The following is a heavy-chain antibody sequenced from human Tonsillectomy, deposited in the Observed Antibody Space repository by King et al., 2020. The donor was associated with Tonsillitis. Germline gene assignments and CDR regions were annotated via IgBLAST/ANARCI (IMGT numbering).Heavy chain of an antibody. CDR1: GFTFSNYA. CDR3: TKLFTIVRGVFKSSGFFDY. V-gene: IGHV3-23*01. CDR2: ISGGGGTA. D-gene: IGHD3-10*01. Sequence: EVQLLESGGGLVQPGGSVRLPCAVSGFTFSNYAMSWVRQAPGKGLEWVSSISGGGGTAYYADSVKGRFTISRDNSKNTLYLQMNSLRVEDTAVYYCTKLFTIVRGVFKSSGFFDYWGQGTLVTVSS. J-gene: IGHJ4*02.